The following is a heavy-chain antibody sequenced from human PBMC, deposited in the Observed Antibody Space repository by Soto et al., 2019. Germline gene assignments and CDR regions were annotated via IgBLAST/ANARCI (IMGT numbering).Heavy chain of an antibody. J-gene: IGHJ4*02. V-gene: IGHV4-30-4*01. CDR3: ARAVYVLRFLEWSETPKYYFDY. CDR1: GGSISSGDYY. Sequence: SETLSLTCTVSGGSISSGDYYWSWIRQPPGKGLEWIGYIYYSGSTYYNPSLKSRVTISVDTSKNQFSLKLSSVTAADTAVYYCARAVYVLRFLEWSETPKYYFDYWGQGTLVTVSS. D-gene: IGHD3-3*01. CDR2: IYYSGST.